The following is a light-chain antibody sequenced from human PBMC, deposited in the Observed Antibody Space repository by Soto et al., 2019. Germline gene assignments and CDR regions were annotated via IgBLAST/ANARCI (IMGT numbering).Light chain of an antibody. CDR1: QSISSY. Sequence: DIQMTQSPSSLSASVGDRVTITCRASQSISSYLNWYQQKPGKAPKLLIYAASSLQSGVPSRFSGSGSGTDFTLTISSLQPEDFATYYCQQSSSIPPTFGQGTKVEIK. CDR3: QQSSSIPPT. CDR2: AAS. V-gene: IGKV1-39*01. J-gene: IGKJ1*01.